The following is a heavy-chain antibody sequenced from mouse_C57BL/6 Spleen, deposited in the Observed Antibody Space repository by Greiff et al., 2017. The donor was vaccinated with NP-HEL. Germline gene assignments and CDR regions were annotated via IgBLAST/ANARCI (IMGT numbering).Heavy chain of an antibody. CDR3: AREGHSSGYGY. D-gene: IGHD3-1*01. Sequence: QVQLKQPGAELVRPGSSVKLSCKASGYTFTSYWMHWVKQRPIQGLEWIGNIDPSDSETHYNQKFKDKATLTVDKSSSTAYMQLSSLTSEDSAVYYCAREGHSSGYGYWGQGTTLTVSS. V-gene: IGHV1-52*01. CDR1: GYTFTSYW. CDR2: IDPSDSET. J-gene: IGHJ2*01.